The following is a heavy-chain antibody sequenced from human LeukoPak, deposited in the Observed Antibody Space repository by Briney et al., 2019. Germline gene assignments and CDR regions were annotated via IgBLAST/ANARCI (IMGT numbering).Heavy chain of an antibody. D-gene: IGHD2-15*01. CDR3: AKCPDVVVVAATLNFDY. J-gene: IGHJ4*02. Sequence: GGSLRLSCAASGFTFSSYAMSWVRQAPGKGLEWVSAISGSGGSTYYADSVKGRFTISRDNSKNTLYLQMNSLRAEDTAVYYCAKCPDVVVVAATLNFDYWGQGTLVTVSS. V-gene: IGHV3-23*01. CDR1: GFTFSSYA. CDR2: ISGSGGST.